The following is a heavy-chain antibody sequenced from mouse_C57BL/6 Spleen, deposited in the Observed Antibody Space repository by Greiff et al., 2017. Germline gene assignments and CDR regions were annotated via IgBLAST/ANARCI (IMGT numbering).Heavy chain of an antibody. Sequence: EVKLVESEGGLVQPGSSMKLSCTASGFTFSDYYMAWVRQVPEKGLEWVANINYDGSSTYYLDSLKSRFIISRDNAKNILYLQMSSLKSEDTATYYCARSGVVATDAMDYWGQGTSVTVSS. V-gene: IGHV5-16*01. CDR3: ARSGVVATDAMDY. CDR2: INYDGSST. CDR1: GFTFSDYY. J-gene: IGHJ4*01. D-gene: IGHD1-1*01.